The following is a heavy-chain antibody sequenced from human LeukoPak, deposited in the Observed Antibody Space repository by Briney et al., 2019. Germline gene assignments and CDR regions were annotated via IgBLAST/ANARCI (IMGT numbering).Heavy chain of an antibody. CDR3: ARDRGGSSFSGTFDI. CDR1: GYTFSSYG. CDR2: ISPYNGDT. J-gene: IGHJ3*02. Sequence: GASVKVSCKASGYTFSSYGFTWVRQAPGRGLEWMGWISPYNGDTKYAQKFQGRVTMTTDTSTNTAYMDLRSLRSDDTAVYYCARDRGGSSFSGTFDIWGQRTMVTVSS. D-gene: IGHD6-6*01. V-gene: IGHV1-18*01.